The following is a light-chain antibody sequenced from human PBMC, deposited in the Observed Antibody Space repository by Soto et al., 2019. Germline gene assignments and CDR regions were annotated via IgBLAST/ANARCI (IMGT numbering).Light chain of an antibody. CDR3: QQYNGFPWT. J-gene: IGKJ1*01. CDR2: AAS. V-gene: IGKV1-27*01. CDR1: QGINNY. Sequence: DIQMTQSPSSLSSSVGDRVTIACRASQGINNYLAWYQHKPGKAPKLLIFAASNLQSDVPSRFSGSGSGTDFTLTISSLQSEDVATYYCQQYNGFPWTFGQGTKVEIK.